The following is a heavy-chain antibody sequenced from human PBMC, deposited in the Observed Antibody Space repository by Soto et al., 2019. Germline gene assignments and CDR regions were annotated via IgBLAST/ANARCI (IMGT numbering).Heavy chain of an antibody. D-gene: IGHD6-25*01. CDR1: GGAISGYY. V-gene: IGHV4-59*08. CDR2: IYYSGST. J-gene: IGHJ4*02. CDR3: ARLMGSSALNDY. Sequence: SETLSLTCTVSGGAISGYYWSWIRQPPGKGLEWIGFIYYSGSTTYNPSLKSRVTISVDTSKNQFSLRLSSVTAADTAVYFCARLMGSSALNDYWGQGTLVTVPS.